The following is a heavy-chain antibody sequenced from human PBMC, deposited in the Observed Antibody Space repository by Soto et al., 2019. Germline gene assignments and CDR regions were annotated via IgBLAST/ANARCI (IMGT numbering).Heavy chain of an antibody. V-gene: IGHV4-4*02. D-gene: IGHD3-16*01. CDR3: ARTWGSTNDF. J-gene: IGHJ4*02. CDR2: IYHSGST. CDR1: NASISSRKW. Sequence: SETLRLPCTVSNASISSRKWWTWVRQTPGKGLEWIGYIYHSGSTNYNPSLKSRVTISVDTSKNQFSLKLTSVTAADTPVYYGARTWGSTNDFWRRGTRVIVSS.